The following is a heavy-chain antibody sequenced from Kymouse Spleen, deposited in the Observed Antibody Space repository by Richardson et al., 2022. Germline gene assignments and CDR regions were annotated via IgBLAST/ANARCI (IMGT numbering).Heavy chain of an antibody. J-gene: IGHJ4*02. Sequence: QVQLQESGPGLVKPSETLSLTCTVSGGSVSSGSYYWSWIRQPPGKGLEWIGYIYYSGSTNYNPSLKSRVTISVDTSKNQFSLKLSSVTAADTAVYYCARGGGITGTTVYLTTGAREPWSPSPQ. V-gene: IGHV4-61*01. D-gene: IGHD1-7*01. CDR2: IYYSGST. CDR1: GGSVSSGSYY. CDR3: ARGGGITGTTVYLTT.